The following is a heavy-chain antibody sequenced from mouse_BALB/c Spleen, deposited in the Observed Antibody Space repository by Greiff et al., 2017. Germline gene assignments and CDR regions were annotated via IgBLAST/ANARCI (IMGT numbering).Heavy chain of an antibody. D-gene: IGHD2-4*01. Sequence: EVQVVESGGGLVQPGGSRKLSCAASGFTFSSFGMHWVRQAPEKRLEWVASISSGGSTYYPDSVKGRFTISRDNARNILYLQMSSLRSEDTAMYYCARGRYDYDGYYAMDYWGQGTSVTVSS. J-gene: IGHJ4*01. V-gene: IGHV5-6-5*01. CDR1: GFTFSSFG. CDR3: ARGRYDYDGYYAMDY. CDR2: ISSGGST.